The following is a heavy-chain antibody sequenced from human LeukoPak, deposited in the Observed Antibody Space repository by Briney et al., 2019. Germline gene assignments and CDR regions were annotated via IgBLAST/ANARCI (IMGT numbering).Heavy chain of an antibody. J-gene: IGHJ4*02. CDR3: ARVRITMARGVITAVDY. CDR1: GYTFTNYG. V-gene: IGHV1-18*01. CDR2: ISAYNGNT. Sequence: ASVKVSCKASGYTFTNYGITWVRQAPGQGLEWMGWISAYNGNTNYAQKLQGRVTMTTDTSTSTAYMELRSLRSDDTAVYYCARVRITMARGVITAVDYWGQGTLVTVSS. D-gene: IGHD3-10*01.